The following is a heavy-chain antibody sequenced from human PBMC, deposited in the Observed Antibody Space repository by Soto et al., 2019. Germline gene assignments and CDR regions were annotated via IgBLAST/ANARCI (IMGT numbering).Heavy chain of an antibody. CDR3: AGSSVFWSGYL. Sequence: GGSLRLSCAASGFTFSSYSMNWVRQAPGKGLEWVSYISSSSSTIYYADSVKGRFTISRDNAKNSLYLQMNSLRAEDTAVYYCAGSSVFWSGYLWGQGTLVTVSS. D-gene: IGHD3-3*01. V-gene: IGHV3-48*01. CDR2: ISSSSSTI. J-gene: IGHJ4*02. CDR1: GFTFSSYS.